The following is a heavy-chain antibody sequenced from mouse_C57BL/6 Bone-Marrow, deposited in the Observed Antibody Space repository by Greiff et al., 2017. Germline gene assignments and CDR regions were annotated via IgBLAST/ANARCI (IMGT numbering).Heavy chain of an antibody. CDR3: TRIAY. Sequence: EVQRVESGAELVRPGASVKLSCTASGFNIKDDYMHWVKQRPEQGLEWIGWIEPENGDTEYASKFQGKATITVDTSSNTAYLQLSSLTSEDTAVYYCTRIAYWGQGTLVTVSA. CDR2: IEPENGDT. J-gene: IGHJ3*01. CDR1: GFNIKDDY. V-gene: IGHV14-4*01.